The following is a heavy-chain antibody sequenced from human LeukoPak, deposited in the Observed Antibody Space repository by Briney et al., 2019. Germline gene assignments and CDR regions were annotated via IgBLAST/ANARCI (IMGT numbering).Heavy chain of an antibody. D-gene: IGHD3-3*01. CDR2: IKQDGSEK. CDR3: ARMGFLEWLFDY. V-gene: IGHV3-7*01. Sequence: GGSLRLSCAASGFTFSSYSMDWVRQAPGKGLEWVANIKQDGSEKYYVDSVKGRFTISRDNAKNSLYLQMNSLRAEDTAVYYCARMGFLEWLFDYWGQGTLVTVSS. CDR1: GFTFSSYS. J-gene: IGHJ4*02.